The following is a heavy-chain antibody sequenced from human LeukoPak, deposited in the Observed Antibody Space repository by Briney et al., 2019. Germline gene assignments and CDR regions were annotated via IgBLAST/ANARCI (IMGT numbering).Heavy chain of an antibody. D-gene: IGHD6-6*01. CDR2: IYSGGST. Sequence: GGSLRLSCAASGFTVSSNYMSWVRQAPGKGLEWGSVIYSGGSTYYADSVKGRFTISRDNSKNTLYLQMNSLRAEDTAVYYCARWGPYSSSPFFEYWGQGTLVTVSS. V-gene: IGHV3-53*01. J-gene: IGHJ4*02. CDR3: ARWGPYSSSPFFEY. CDR1: GFTVSSNY.